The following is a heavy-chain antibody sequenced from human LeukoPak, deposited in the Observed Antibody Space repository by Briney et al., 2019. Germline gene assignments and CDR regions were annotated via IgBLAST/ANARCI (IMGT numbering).Heavy chain of an antibody. CDR3: ARGAMDDP. V-gene: IGHV4-61*01. Sequence: SETLSLTCTVSGGSVSSSSYYWGWIRQPPGKGLEWIGYIYYSGSTNYNPSLKSRVTISVDTSKNQFSLKLSSVTAADTAVYYCARGAMDDPWGQGTLVTVSS. CDR2: IYYSGST. CDR1: GGSVSSSSYY. J-gene: IGHJ5*02. D-gene: IGHD5-18*01.